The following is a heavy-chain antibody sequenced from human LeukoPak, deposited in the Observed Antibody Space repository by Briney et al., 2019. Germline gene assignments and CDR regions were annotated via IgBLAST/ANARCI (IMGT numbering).Heavy chain of an antibody. D-gene: IGHD2-21*01. CDR2: IYKDGKI. J-gene: IGHJ4*02. V-gene: IGHV3-53*01. CDR3: ASRHCSGGDCYFAGADPFDH. CDR1: GFTVSSTY. Sequence: GGSLRLSCAASGFTVSSTYMSWVRQAPGKGLEWVSVIYKDGKIYYIDSVKGRFTVSRDTSKNTLYLQMNSLRVEDTAVYYCASRHCSGGDCYFAGADPFDHWGQGTLVTVSS.